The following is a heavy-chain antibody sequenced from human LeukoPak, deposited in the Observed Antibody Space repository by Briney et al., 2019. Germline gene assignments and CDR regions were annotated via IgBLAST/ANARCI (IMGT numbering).Heavy chain of an antibody. CDR3: ANAANYDFWSGYSYYFDY. CDR2: IRYDGSNK. V-gene: IGHV3-30*02. D-gene: IGHD3-3*01. Sequence: PGGSLRLSCAASGFTFSSYGMHWVRQAPGKGLEWVAFIRYDGSNKYYADSVKGRFTISRDNSKNTLYLQMNSLRAEDTAVYYCANAANYDFWSGYSYYFDYWGQGTLVTVSS. J-gene: IGHJ4*02. CDR1: GFTFSSYG.